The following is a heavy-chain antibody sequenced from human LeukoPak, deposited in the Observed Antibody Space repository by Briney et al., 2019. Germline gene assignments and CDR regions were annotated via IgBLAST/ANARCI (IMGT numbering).Heavy chain of an antibody. CDR2: ISGSGGST. J-gene: IGHJ6*03. V-gene: IGHV3-23*01. CDR3: AKTYSSGWSLRENYYYYYMDV. CDR1: GFTFSSYA. Sequence: GGSLRLSCAASGFTFSSYAMSWVRQAPVKGLEWASAISGSGGSTYYADSVKGRFTISRDNSKNTLYLQMNSLRAEDTAVYYCAKTYSSGWSLRENYYYYYMDVWGKGTTVTVSS. D-gene: IGHD6-19*01.